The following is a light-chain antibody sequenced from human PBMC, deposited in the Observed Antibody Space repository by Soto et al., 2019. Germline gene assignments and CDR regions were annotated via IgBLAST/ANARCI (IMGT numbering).Light chain of an antibody. Sequence: QLVLTQPASVSGSPGQSITISCTGTSSDVGGYNYVSWYQQQPGKAPKLMIYDVTNRPSGVSDRFSGSKSGNTASLTISGLQVEDEADYYCGSYTSSNTRVFGGGTKVTVL. J-gene: IGLJ3*02. CDR1: SSDVGGYNY. CDR3: GSYTSSNTRV. CDR2: DVT. V-gene: IGLV2-14*03.